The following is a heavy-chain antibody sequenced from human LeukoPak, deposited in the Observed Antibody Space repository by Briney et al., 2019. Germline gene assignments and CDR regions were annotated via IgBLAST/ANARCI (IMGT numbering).Heavy chain of an antibody. CDR3: ARRVRGYYDY. J-gene: IGHJ4*02. CDR2: LYSGNST. V-gene: IGHV3-23*03. Sequence: GGSLRLSCAASGFTFSSYAMSWVRQAPGKGLEWVSILYSGNSTYYADSVKGRFTISRDNPKNTLYLQMNSLRVEDTAVYYCARRVRGYYDYWGQGTLVTVSS. CDR1: GFTFSSYA. D-gene: IGHD3-10*01.